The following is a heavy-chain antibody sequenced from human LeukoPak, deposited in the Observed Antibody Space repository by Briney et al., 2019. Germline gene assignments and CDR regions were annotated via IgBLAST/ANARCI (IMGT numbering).Heavy chain of an antibody. CDR1: GFTFNNYN. Sequence: GGSLRLSCAASGFTFNNYNMNWVRQAPGKGLEWVSSITSSSTYIYYADSVKGRFTISRDNAKNSLYLQMDSLGPEDTAVYYCARDPYSGNYGAYYYYYMDVWGKGTTVTISS. D-gene: IGHD1-26*01. V-gene: IGHV3-21*01. J-gene: IGHJ6*03. CDR2: ITSSSTYI. CDR3: ARDPYSGNYGAYYYYYMDV.